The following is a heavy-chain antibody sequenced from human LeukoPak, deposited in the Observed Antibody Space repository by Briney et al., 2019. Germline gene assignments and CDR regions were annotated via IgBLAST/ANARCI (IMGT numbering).Heavy chain of an antibody. Sequence: GGSLRLSCAASGFTFSSYAMHWVRQAPGKGLEWVAFIRYDGSNKYYADSAKGRFTISRDNSKNTLYLQMNSLRAEDTAVYYCAKEPYYYDSSGYYFGPVIDYWGQGTLVTVSS. D-gene: IGHD3-22*01. CDR2: IRYDGSNK. V-gene: IGHV3-30*02. CDR1: GFTFSSYA. J-gene: IGHJ4*02. CDR3: AKEPYYYDSSGYYFGPVIDY.